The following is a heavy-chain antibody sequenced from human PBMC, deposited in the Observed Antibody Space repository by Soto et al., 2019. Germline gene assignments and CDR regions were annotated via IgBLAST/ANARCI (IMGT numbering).Heavy chain of an antibody. CDR3: ARALDSGWYVGYFDF. Sequence: PGGYLSLSCAASGFTLSSYALHLVRQAPGKGLEWVALISHDGSTENYADSAKGRFTISRDTSKHTLYLQMISLRTEDTAVYYCARALDSGWYVGYFDFWGQGALVTVSS. CDR2: ISHDGSTE. CDR1: GFTLSSYA. J-gene: IGHJ4*02. V-gene: IGHV3-30-3*01. D-gene: IGHD6-19*01.